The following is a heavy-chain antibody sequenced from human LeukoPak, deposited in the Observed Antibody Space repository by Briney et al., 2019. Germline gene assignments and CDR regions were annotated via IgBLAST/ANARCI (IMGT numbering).Heavy chain of an antibody. CDR1: GYTFTGYY. Sequence: ASVKVSCKASGYTFTGYYMHWVRQAPGQGLEWMGRINPNSGGTNYAQKFQGRVTMTRDTSISTAYMELSRLRSDDTAVYYCARDSPTYDILTANYYYYMDVWGKGTTVTVSS. V-gene: IGHV1-2*06. J-gene: IGHJ6*03. CDR3: ARDSPTYDILTANYYYYMDV. D-gene: IGHD3-9*01. CDR2: INPNSGGT.